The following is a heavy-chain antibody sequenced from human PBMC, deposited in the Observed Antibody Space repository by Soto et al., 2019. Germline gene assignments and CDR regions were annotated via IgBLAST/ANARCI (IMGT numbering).Heavy chain of an antibody. V-gene: IGHV3-30*18. J-gene: IGHJ3*02. Sequence: QVQLVESGGGVVQPGRSLRLSCAASGFTFSFYGMHWVRQAPGKGLEWVAVISYDGSNKYYADSVKGRFTISRDNSNNTLYLQMSSRRAEDTAVYYWAKDLGHGGRGAFDIWGQGTMVTVSS. CDR2: ISYDGSNK. CDR1: GFTFSFYG. CDR3: AKDLGHGGRGAFDI. D-gene: IGHD7-27*01.